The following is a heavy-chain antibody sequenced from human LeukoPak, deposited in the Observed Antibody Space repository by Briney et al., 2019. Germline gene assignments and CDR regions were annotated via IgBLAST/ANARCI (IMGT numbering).Heavy chain of an antibody. CDR2: ISNGGTT. V-gene: IGHV3-66*01. CDR1: GFTVSSSY. CDR3: ARDLEAANTYYFDY. J-gene: IGHJ4*02. D-gene: IGHD6-13*01. Sequence: GGSLRLSCAASGFTVSSSYMSWVRQAPGKALEWVSNISNGGTTYCADSVKGRFTLSRDNSKNTVYLQVNSLRDEDTAVYYCARDLEAANTYYFDYWGQGTMVTVSS.